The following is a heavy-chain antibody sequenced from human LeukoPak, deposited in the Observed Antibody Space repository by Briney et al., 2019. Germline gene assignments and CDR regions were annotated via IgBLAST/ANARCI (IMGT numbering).Heavy chain of an antibody. D-gene: IGHD7-27*01. CDR2: ISGSGGST. CDR1: GFTFSSYA. Sequence: GGCLRLSCAASGFTFSSYAMSWVRQAPGKGLEWVSAISGSGGSTYYTDSVKGRFTISRDNSKNTLYLQMNSLRAEDTAVYYCAKGSPGLYYYYGMDVWGQGTTVTVSS. V-gene: IGHV3-23*01. J-gene: IGHJ6*02. CDR3: AKGSPGLYYYYGMDV.